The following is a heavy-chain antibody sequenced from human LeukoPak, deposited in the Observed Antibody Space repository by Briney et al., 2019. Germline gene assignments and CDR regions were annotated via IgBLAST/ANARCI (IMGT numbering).Heavy chain of an antibody. D-gene: IGHD5-18*01. CDR2: IYYSGST. CDR1: GGSISSSSYY. Sequence: PSETLSLTCTVSGGSISSSSYYWGWIRQPPGKGLECIGSIYYSGSTYYNPSLKSRVTISVDTSKNQFSLKLSSVTAADTAVYYCARIGIQLWFSYWGQGTLVTVSS. CDR3: ARIGIQLWFSY. J-gene: IGHJ4*02. V-gene: IGHV4-39*01.